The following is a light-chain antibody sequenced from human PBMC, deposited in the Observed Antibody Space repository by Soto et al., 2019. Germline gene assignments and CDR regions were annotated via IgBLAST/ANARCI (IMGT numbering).Light chain of an antibody. V-gene: IGLV2-14*03. CDR1: SSDVGDYNY. J-gene: IGLJ2*01. CDR2: DVT. Sequence: QSVLTQPASVSGSPGQSITISCTGTSSDVGDYNYVSWYQQHPGKAPKLMIYDVTNRPSGVSNRFSGSKSGNTASLTISGLQADDEADYYCNSYTSSSTLVFGGGTQLTVL. CDR3: NSYTSSSTLV.